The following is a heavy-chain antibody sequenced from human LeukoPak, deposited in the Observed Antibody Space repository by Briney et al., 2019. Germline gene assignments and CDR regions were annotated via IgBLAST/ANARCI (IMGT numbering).Heavy chain of an antibody. CDR3: AIQGSRYCTGGVCCRRRVDY. D-gene: IGHD2-8*02. V-gene: IGHV1-24*01. Sequence: GASVKVSCKVSGYTLTELSMHWVRQAPGKGLEWMGGFDPEDGETIYAQKFQGRVTMTEDTSTDTAYMELSSLRSEDTAVYYCAIQGSRYCTGGVCCRRRVDYWGQGTLVTVSS. J-gene: IGHJ4*02. CDR2: FDPEDGET. CDR1: GYTLTELS.